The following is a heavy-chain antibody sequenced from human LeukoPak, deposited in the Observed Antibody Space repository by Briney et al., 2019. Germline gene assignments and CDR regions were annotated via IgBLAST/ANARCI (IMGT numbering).Heavy chain of an antibody. V-gene: IGHV3-7*01. CDR2: IKEDGGEE. CDR3: ATMIFGGGFDY. J-gene: IGHJ4*02. D-gene: IGHD3/OR15-3a*01. Sequence: GGSLRLSCVASGFAFSSYWMSWVRQAPGKGLEWVANIKEDGGEENYVDSVKGRFTISRDNAKKSLYLQMNSLRAEDTALYYCATMIFGGGFDYWGQGTLVTVSS. CDR1: GFAFSSYW.